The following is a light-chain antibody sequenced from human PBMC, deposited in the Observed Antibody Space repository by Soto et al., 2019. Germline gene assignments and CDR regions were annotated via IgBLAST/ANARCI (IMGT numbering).Light chain of an antibody. CDR1: SSDVGSYNL. J-gene: IGLJ1*01. CDR3: CSYAGSSTFADV. Sequence: QSVLTQPASVSRSPGQSITISCTGTSSDVGSYNLVSWYQQHPGKAPKLMIYEGSKRPSGVSNRFSGSKSGNTASLTISGLQAEDEADYYCCSYAGSSTFADVFGTGTKLTVL. CDR2: EGS. V-gene: IGLV2-23*03.